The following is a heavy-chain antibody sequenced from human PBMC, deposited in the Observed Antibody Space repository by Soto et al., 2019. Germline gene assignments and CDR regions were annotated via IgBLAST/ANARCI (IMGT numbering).Heavy chain of an antibody. J-gene: IGHJ4*02. Sequence: EVQLVESGGGLVKPGGSLRLSCAASGFTFSSYSMNWVRQAPGKGLEWVSSISSSSSYIYYADSVKGRFTISRDNAKNSLYLQMNSLRAEDTAVYYCARSLCSGPKLSPVGYWGQGTLVTVSS. V-gene: IGHV3-21*01. CDR1: GFTFSSYS. CDR2: ISSSSSYI. D-gene: IGHD6-25*01. CDR3: ARSLCSGPKLSPVGY.